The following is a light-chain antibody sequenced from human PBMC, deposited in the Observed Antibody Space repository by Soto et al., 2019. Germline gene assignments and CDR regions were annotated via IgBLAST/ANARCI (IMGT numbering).Light chain of an antibody. Sequence: DIPMTQSPSTLSASVGDRVTMTCRASQSVSNWLAWYQQKPGKAPKLLIYKASTLDRGVPSRFSGSGSGTEFTLTISSLQPDDFATYYCQQYNRYCTFGQGTRLEIK. CDR2: KAS. CDR1: QSVSNW. CDR3: QQYNRYCT. V-gene: IGKV1-5*03. J-gene: IGKJ2*02.